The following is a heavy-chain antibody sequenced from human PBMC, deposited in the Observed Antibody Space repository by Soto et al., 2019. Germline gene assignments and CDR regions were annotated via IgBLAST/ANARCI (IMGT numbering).Heavy chain of an antibody. CDR3: AADDYGDYVSSRRPYYYYYHLDV. J-gene: IGHJ6*03. D-gene: IGHD4-17*01. CDR1: GGSISSYY. V-gene: IGHV4-59*01. Sequence: SETLSLTCTVSGGSISSYYWSWIRQPPGKGLEWIGYIYYSGSTNYNPSLKSRVTISVDTSKNQFSLKLSSVTAADTAVYYCAADDYGDYVSSRRPYYYYYHLDVWGKGTTVTVSS. CDR2: IYYSGST.